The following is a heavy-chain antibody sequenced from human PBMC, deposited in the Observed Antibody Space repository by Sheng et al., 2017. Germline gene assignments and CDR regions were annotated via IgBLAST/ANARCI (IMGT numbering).Heavy chain of an antibody. V-gene: IGHV1-69*08. D-gene: IGHD3-16*01. CDR3: AREASGGALDY. Sequence: QVQLVQSGAEVKKPGSSVKVSCKASGGTFSSYTISWVRQAPGQGLEWMGRIIPILGIANYAQKFQGRVTITADKSTSTAYMELSSLRSEDTAVYYCAREASGGALDYWGQGTLVTVSS. CDR2: IIPILGIA. J-gene: IGHJ4*02. CDR1: GGTFSSYT.